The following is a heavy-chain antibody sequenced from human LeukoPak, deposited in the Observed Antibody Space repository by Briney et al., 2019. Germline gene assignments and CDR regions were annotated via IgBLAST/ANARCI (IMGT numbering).Heavy chain of an antibody. CDR1: GYTLTSYY. CDR2: INPSGGST. J-gene: IGHJ3*02. Sequence: ASVKVSCKASGYTLTSYYMHWVRQAPGQGLEWMGIINPSGGSTSYAQKFQGRVTMTRDMSTSTVYMELSSLRSEDTAVYYCARNMVRGVNFDAFDIWGQGTMVTVSS. V-gene: IGHV1-46*01. CDR3: ARNMVRGVNFDAFDI. D-gene: IGHD3-10*01.